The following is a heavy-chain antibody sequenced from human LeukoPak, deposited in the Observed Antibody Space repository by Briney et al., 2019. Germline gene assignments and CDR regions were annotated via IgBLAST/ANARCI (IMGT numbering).Heavy chain of an antibody. CDR2: ISAYNGNT. Sequence: ASVKVSCKASGYTFTSYGISWVRQAPGQGLEWMGWISAYNGNTNYAQKLQGRVTMTRNTSISTAYMELSSLRSEDTAVYYCARVINYDYVWGSYRFAYWGQGTLVTVSS. J-gene: IGHJ4*02. V-gene: IGHV1-18*01. CDR1: GYTFTSYG. D-gene: IGHD3-16*02. CDR3: ARVINYDYVWGSYRFAY.